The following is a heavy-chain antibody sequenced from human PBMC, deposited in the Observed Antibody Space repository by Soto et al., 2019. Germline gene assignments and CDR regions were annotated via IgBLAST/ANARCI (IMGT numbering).Heavy chain of an antibody. CDR3: AKGPRITMIVVVISPFDY. CDR1: GFTISSYA. Sequence: GGSXRLSCAASGFTISSYAMSWVSQAPGKGLEWVSAISGSGGSTYYADSVKGRFTISRDNSKNTLYLQMNSLRAEDTAVYYCAKGPRITMIVVVISPFDYWGQGTLVTVSS. CDR2: ISGSGGST. J-gene: IGHJ4*02. D-gene: IGHD3-22*01. V-gene: IGHV3-23*01.